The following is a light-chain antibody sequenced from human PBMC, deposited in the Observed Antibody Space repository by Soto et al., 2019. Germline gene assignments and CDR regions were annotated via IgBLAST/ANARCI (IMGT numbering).Light chain of an antibody. CDR2: GAS. J-gene: IGKJ5*01. Sequence: EIVLTQSPATLSLSPGERATLSCRASENVRTFVDWYQQKPGQAPRLLIFGASNRATGIPVRFSGSGSGTDFTLTITRLEPEDFALYYCQQYGGSPITFGLGTRLEIK. CDR1: ENVRTF. V-gene: IGKV3-20*01. CDR3: QQYGGSPIT.